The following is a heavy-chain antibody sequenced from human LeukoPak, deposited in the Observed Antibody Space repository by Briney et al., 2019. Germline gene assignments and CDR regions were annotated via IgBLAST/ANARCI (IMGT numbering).Heavy chain of an antibody. V-gene: IGHV3-23*01. D-gene: IGHD6-13*01. Sequence: GGSLRLSCAASGFTFSSYAMSWVRQAPGKGLEWVSAISGSGSSTYYADSEKGRFTISRDNSKNTLSLQMNSLRAEDTAVYFCAKISQSYSSSWYPTGYFDYWGQGTLVTVSS. J-gene: IGHJ4*02. CDR1: GFTFSSYA. CDR3: AKISQSYSSSWYPTGYFDY. CDR2: ISGSGSST.